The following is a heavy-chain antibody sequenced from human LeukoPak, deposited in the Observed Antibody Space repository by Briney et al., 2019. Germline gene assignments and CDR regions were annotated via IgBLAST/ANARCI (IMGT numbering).Heavy chain of an antibody. V-gene: IGHV3-9*01. J-gene: IGHJ4*02. Sequence: GGSLRLSCAASGFTFDDYAMHWVRQAPGKGLEWVSGISWNSGSIGYADSVKGRFTISRDNAKNSLYLQMNSLRVEDTALYYCARRAPSHDFDDWGQGTLVTVSS. CDR3: ARRAPSHDFDD. CDR2: ISWNSGSI. CDR1: GFTFDDYA.